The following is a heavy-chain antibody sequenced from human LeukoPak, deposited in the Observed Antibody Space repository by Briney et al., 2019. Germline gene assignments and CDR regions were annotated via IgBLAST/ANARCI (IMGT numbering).Heavy chain of an antibody. D-gene: IGHD3-22*01. CDR1: GFTFSDYY. J-gene: IGHJ3*02. Sequence: GGSLRLSCAASGFTFSDYYMSWIRQAPGQALEWVSYISSSGSIIYYADSVKGRFTISRDNAKNSLYLQMNSLRAEDTAVYYCARVDSSGDDAFDIWGQGTMVTVSS. CDR3: ARVDSSGDDAFDI. V-gene: IGHV3-11*04. CDR2: ISSSGSII.